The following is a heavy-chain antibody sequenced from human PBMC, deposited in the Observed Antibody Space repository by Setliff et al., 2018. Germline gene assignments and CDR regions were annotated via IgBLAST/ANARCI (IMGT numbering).Heavy chain of an antibody. V-gene: IGHV1-46*01. J-gene: IGHJ3*02. D-gene: IGHD3-22*01. Sequence: ASVKVSCKASGYTFTSHYMHWVRQAPGLGLEWMGTINPSSGRTSYAQKFQGRVTMTGDTSTSTVYTDMSSLRSEDTAVYYCARDVFPYHYEGAFDIWGQGTMVTVSS. CDR1: GYTFTSHY. CDR3: ARDVFPYHYEGAFDI. CDR2: INPSSGRT.